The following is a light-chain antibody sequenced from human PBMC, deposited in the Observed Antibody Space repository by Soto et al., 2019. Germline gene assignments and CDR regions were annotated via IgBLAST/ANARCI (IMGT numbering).Light chain of an antibody. CDR2: GAS. CDR3: QQYGTGGGT. Sequence: EIVLTQSPGTLSLSPGERATLSCRASQSVSSSYLAWYQQKPGQAPRLLIYGASSRATGIPDRFSGSGSGTDFTLTISRLEPEDFAVYYCQQYGTGGGTFGGGTKVEIK. CDR1: QSVSSSY. V-gene: IGKV3-20*01. J-gene: IGKJ4*01.